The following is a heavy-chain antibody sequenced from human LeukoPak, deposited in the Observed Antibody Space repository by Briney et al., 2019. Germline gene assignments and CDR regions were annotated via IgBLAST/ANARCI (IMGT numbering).Heavy chain of an antibody. CDR3: ARDGSSAESYYYMDV. Sequence: GGSLRLSCTASGFSFSRYAMSWVRQALGKGLEWVLAISGGGDQTFYADSVKGRFTISRDNSKNTVYVQMNSLRAEDTAVYYCARDGSSAESYYYMDVWGKGTTVTVSS. V-gene: IGHV3-23*01. CDR1: GFSFSRYA. J-gene: IGHJ6*03. D-gene: IGHD6-6*01. CDR2: ISGGGDQT.